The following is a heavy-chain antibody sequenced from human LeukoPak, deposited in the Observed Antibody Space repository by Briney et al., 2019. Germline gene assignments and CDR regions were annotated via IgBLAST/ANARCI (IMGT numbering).Heavy chain of an antibody. CDR1: GLTFSNYA. CDR3: AKDMRMAGGRRYCSGGSCYPPDAFDI. V-gene: IGHV3-23*01. Sequence: PGGSLRLSCAASGLTFSNYAMSWVRQAPGKGLEWVSAISGSGGSTYYADSVKGRFTISRDNSKNTLYLQMNSLRAEDAAVYYCAKDMRMAGGRRYCSGGSCYPPDAFDIWGQGTMVTVSS. D-gene: IGHD2-15*01. CDR2: ISGSGGST. J-gene: IGHJ3*02.